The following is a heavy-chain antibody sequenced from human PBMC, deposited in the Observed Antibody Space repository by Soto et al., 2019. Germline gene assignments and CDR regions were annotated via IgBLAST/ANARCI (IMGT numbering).Heavy chain of an antibody. J-gene: IGHJ6*03. CDR1: GGSISSYY. V-gene: IGHV4-59*08. Sequence: SETLSLTCTVSGGSISSYYWSWIRQPPGKGLEWIGEIYYSGSTNYNPSLKSRVTISVDTSKNRFSLKLGSVTAADTAVYHCARHSNYYYMDVWGKGTTVTVSS. CDR3: ARHSNYYYMDV. CDR2: IYYSGST.